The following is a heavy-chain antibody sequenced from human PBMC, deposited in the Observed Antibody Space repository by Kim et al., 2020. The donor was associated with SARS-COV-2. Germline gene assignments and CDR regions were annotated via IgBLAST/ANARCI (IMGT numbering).Heavy chain of an antibody. Sequence: YAETVKGRFTISRDSSENTLYLQMNALRAEDSAIYYCAKRGLDAFDYWGQGTLVTVSS. V-gene: IGHV3-30*02. CDR3: AKRGLDAFDY. D-gene: IGHD1-1*01. J-gene: IGHJ4*02.